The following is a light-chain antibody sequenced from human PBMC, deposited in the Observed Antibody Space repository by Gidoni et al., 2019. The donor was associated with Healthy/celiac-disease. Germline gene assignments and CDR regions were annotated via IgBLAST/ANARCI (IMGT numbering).Light chain of an antibody. CDR2: GAS. CDR1: QSVSSN. J-gene: IGKJ4*01. CDR3: QQYNNWPPGT. Sequence: EIVMTQSPATLSVSPGERATLSCRASQSVSSNLAWYQQKPGQAPRLLIYGASTRATGNPARFSGSGSGTEFTLTISSLQSEDFAVYYCQQYNNWPPGTFGGXTKVEIK. V-gene: IGKV3-15*01.